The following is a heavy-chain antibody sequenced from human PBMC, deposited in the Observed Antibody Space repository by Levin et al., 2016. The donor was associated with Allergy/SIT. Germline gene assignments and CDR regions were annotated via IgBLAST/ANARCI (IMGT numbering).Heavy chain of an antibody. D-gene: IGHD2-2*01. V-gene: IGHV4-39*02. CDR2: ITDSGTT. J-gene: IGHJ4*02. CDR1: GASITSRDDH. Sequence: SETLSLTCIMSGASITSRDDHWAWVRQSPGKGLEWIGTITDSGTTYYRPSLKSRVAISLGTSNDHFSLRLSSVTATDTAVYYCGRLPAATSRIDQWGQGTLVTVSS. CDR3: GRLPAATSRIDQ.